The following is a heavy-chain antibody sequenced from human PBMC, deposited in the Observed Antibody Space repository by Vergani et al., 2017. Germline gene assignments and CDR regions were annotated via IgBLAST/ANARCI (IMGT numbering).Heavy chain of an antibody. J-gene: IGHJ5*01. CDR3: VRGGLATIYNWFDP. V-gene: IGHV3-20*04. Sequence: EVELLDSGGKVVRPGGSLRLSCVASDFKFDQFGMMWVRQSPGKGPEWVAGISYNGLDVGYSESVEGRFTITRDNAKKFIYLQMNSLRADDTAVYYCVRGGLATIYNWFDPWGQGTRVTVSS. D-gene: IGHD5-24*01. CDR2: ISYNGLDV. CDR1: DFKFDQFG.